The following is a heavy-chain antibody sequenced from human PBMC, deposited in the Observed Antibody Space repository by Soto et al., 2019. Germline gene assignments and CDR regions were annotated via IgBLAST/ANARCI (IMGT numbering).Heavy chain of an antibody. CDR2: INHSGST. J-gene: IGHJ5*02. CDR1: GGSFSGYY. D-gene: IGHD3-10*01. Sequence: QVQLQQWGAGLLKPSETLSLTCAVYGGSFSGYYWSWIRQPPGKGLEWIGEINHSGSTNYNPSLKSRVTKSVDTSKNQFSLKLSSVTAADTAVYYCARGRVGSGTNWFDPWGQGTLVTVSS. CDR3: ARGRVGSGTNWFDP. V-gene: IGHV4-34*01.